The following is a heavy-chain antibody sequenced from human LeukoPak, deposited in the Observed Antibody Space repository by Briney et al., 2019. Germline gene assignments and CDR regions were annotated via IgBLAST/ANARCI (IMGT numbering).Heavy chain of an antibody. CDR1: GFTFSSYA. CDR2: ISGSGGST. D-gene: IGHD2-2*01. CDR3: AKVEGVNIVVVPAATTSLDY. J-gene: IGHJ4*02. V-gene: IGHV3-23*01. Sequence: PGGSLRLSCAASGFTFSSYAMSWVRQAPGKGLEWVSAISGSGGSTYYADSVKGRFTISRDNSKNTLYLQMNSLRAEDTAVYYCAKVEGVNIVVVPAATTSLDYWGQGTLVTVSS.